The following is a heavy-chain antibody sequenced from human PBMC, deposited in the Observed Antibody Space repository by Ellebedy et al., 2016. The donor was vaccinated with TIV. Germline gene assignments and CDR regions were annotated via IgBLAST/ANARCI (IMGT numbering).Heavy chain of an antibody. CDR1: GGSISSSNYY. J-gene: IGHJ4*02. CDR3: ARYGSGSYKY. D-gene: IGHD3-10*01. CDR2: INHSGST. Sequence: SETLSLXXTVSGGSISSSNYYCSWIRQPPGKGLEWIGEINHSGSTNYNPSLKSRVTISVDTSKNQFSLRLSSVTAADTAVYYCARYGSGSYKYWGQGTLVTVSS. V-gene: IGHV4-39*07.